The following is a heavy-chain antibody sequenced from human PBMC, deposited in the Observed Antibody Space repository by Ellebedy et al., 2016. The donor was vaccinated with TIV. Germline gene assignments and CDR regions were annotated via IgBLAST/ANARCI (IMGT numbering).Heavy chain of an antibody. J-gene: IGHJ3*02. CDR2: ISSSSRTI. D-gene: IGHD6-13*01. CDR1: GFTFIIYS. V-gene: IGHV3-48*01. CDR3: AAAAGAGDDAFDI. Sequence: GRSLRLSXAASGFTFIIYSLNWVRQAPGKGLEWVSYISSSSRTIYYADSVKGRFTISRDNAKNSLYLQMNSLRAEDTAVYYCAAAAGAGDDAFDIWGQGTMVTVSS.